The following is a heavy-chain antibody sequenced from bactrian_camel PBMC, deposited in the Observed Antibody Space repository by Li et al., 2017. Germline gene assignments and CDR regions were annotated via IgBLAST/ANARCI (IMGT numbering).Heavy chain of an antibody. CDR1: GFSVHRWH. Sequence: VQLVESGGGLVQPGRSLRLSCAPSGFSVHRWHMSWVRQGPGKGLEWVASIYTNGDNTYYSHSVKGRFTISRDNAKNTLYLQMNSLKTEDTAVYYCATDLSSTGWEKFYYWAQGTQVTVS. CDR2: IYTNGDNT. CDR3: ATDLSSTGWEKFYY. V-gene: IGHV3-2*01. J-gene: IGHJ4*01. D-gene: IGHD5*01.